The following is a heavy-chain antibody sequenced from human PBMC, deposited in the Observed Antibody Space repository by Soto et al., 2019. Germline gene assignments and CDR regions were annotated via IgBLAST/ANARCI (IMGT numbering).Heavy chain of an antibody. Sequence: PSQTISLTCAISGDSVSSNSAAWNSIRQSPSRGLEWLGRTYYRSKWYNDYAVSVKSRITINPDTPNNQFSLQLNSVTPEDTAVYYCARDRIGGPIAAAGTGLNFDYWGQGTLVTVCS. CDR2: TYYRSKWYN. D-gene: IGHD6-13*01. V-gene: IGHV6-1*01. CDR3: ARDRIGGPIAAAGTGLNFDY. J-gene: IGHJ4*02. CDR1: GDSVSSNSAA.